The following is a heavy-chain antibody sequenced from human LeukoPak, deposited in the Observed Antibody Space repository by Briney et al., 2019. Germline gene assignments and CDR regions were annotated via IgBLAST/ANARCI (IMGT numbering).Heavy chain of an antibody. V-gene: IGHV4-4*07. CDR2: IYTSGST. CDR3: AREVNYYDSSGYSYFDY. D-gene: IGHD3-22*01. CDR1: GGSISSYH. J-gene: IGHJ4*02. Sequence: PSETLSLTCTVSGGSISSYHWSWLRQPAGKGLEWIGRIYTSGSTNYNPSLKSRVTMSVDTSKNQFSLKLSSVTAADTAVYYCAREVNYYDSSGYSYFDYWGQGTLVTVSS.